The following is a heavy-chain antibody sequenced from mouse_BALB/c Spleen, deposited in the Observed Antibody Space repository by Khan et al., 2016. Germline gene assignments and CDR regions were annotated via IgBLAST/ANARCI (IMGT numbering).Heavy chain of an antibody. CDR3: ARSGFYYGSSFEMYYVMDY. V-gene: IGHV5-17*02. CDR1: GFTFSSFG. D-gene: IGHD1-1*01. CDR2: ISSGSSTI. J-gene: IGHJ4*01. Sequence: EVELVESGGGLVQPGGPRKLSCAASGFTFSSFGMHWVRQAPEKGLEWVAYISSGSSTIYYADTLKGRFTISRDNPKNTLFLQMTSLRSEDTAMYYCARSGFYYGSSFEMYYVMDYWGQGTSVTVSS.